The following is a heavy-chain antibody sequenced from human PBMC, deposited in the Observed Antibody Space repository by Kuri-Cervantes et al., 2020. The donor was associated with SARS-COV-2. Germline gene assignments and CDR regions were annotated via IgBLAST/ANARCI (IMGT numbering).Heavy chain of an antibody. CDR3: ARGRGYHDSSGYYFDS. CDR2: IYSSGNT. J-gene: IGHJ4*02. Sequence: ESLKISCAASGFTFSSYAMSWVRQPAGKGLEWIGRIYSSGNTNYNPSLKSRVTISEDTSRNQFSLKLTSVTAADTAVYFCARGRGYHDSSGYYFDSWGQGTLVTVSS. V-gene: IGHV4-4*07. D-gene: IGHD3-22*01. CDR1: GFTFSSYA.